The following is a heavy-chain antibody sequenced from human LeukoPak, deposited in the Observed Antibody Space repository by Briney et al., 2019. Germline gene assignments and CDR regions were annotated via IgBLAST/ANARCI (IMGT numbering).Heavy chain of an antibody. CDR1: GFTFSSYG. V-gene: IGHV3-30*18. Sequence: QPGGSLRLSCAASGFTFSSYGMHWVRQAPGKGLEWVAVISYDGSNKYYADSVKGRFTISRDNSKNTLYLQMNSLRAEDTAVYYCAKDLAAGGTSGPDYWGQGTLVTVSS. CDR2: ISYDGSNK. D-gene: IGHD1-7*01. CDR3: AKDLAAGGTSGPDY. J-gene: IGHJ4*02.